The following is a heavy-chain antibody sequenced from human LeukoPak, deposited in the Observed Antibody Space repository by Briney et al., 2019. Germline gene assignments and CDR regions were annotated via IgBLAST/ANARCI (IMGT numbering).Heavy chain of an antibody. V-gene: IGHV3-23*01. CDR3: VKGLSGSSGWYYFDY. CDR2: ISGSGGST. D-gene: IGHD6-19*01. Sequence: PGGSLRLSCAASGFTFSSYAMSWVRQAPGKGLEWVSVISGSGGSTFYADSVKSRFTISRDNSKNTLYLRMNSLRAEDTAVYYCVKGLSGSSGWYYFDYWGQGTLVTVSS. CDR1: GFTFSSYA. J-gene: IGHJ4*02.